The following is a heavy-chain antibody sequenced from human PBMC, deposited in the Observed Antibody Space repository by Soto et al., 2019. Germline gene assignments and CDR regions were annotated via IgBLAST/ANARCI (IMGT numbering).Heavy chain of an antibody. Sequence: PSETLSLTCSVSGASTVSHYHWTWIRQPPGKGLEWMGYIFNSGTTFYNPSLTSRLSISMDTSGNHFSLELRSVTAADTAVYYCALALGPTTALDYWGQGTLVTVSS. V-gene: IGHV4-31*02. CDR1: GASTVSHYH. D-gene: IGHD1-26*01. CDR2: IFNSGTT. J-gene: IGHJ4*02. CDR3: ALALGPTTALDY.